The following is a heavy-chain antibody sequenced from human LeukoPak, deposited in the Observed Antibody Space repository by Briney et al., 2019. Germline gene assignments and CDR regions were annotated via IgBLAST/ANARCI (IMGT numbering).Heavy chain of an antibody. Sequence: GASVKVSCKASGGTFSSYAINWVRQATGQGLEWMGWMNPNSGNTGYAQKFQGRVTMTRNTSISTAYMELSSLRSEDTAVYYCARGRISCGQFLGGDCYFDYWGQGTLVTVSS. V-gene: IGHV1-8*02. D-gene: IGHD2-21*02. CDR3: ARGRISCGQFLGGDCYFDY. J-gene: IGHJ4*02. CDR1: GGTFSSYA. CDR2: MNPNSGNT.